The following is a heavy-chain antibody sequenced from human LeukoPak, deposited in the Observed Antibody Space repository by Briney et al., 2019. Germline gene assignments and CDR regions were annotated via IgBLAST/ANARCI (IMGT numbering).Heavy chain of an antibody. Sequence: GGSLRLSCAAPGFTFSDHYMDWVRQAPGKGLEYVSAISSNGGSTYYANSVKGRFTISRDNSKNTLYLQMGSLRAEDMAVYYCARAGDCDILTGYFGYYYYMDVWGKGTTVTISS. CDR3: ARAGDCDILTGYFGYYYYMDV. V-gene: IGHV3-64*01. J-gene: IGHJ6*03. CDR1: GFTFSDHY. CDR2: ISSNGGST. D-gene: IGHD3-9*01.